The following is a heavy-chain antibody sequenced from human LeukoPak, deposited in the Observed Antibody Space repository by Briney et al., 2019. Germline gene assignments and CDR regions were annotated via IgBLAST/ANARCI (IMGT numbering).Heavy chain of an antibody. CDR2: ISSSSSYI. V-gene: IGHV3-21*01. CDR1: GFTLSSHS. Sequence: GGSLRLSCVVSGFTLSSHSMNWVRQAPGKGLEWVSSISSSSSYIYYTDSVKGRFTISRDNAKNSLYLQMNSLRAEDTAVYYCAREDRDYFDYWGQGTLVTVSS. J-gene: IGHJ4*02. CDR3: AREDRDYFDY.